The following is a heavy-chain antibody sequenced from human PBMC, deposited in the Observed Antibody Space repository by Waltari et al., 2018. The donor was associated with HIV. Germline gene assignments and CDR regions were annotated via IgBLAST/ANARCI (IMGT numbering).Heavy chain of an antibody. CDR2: ISWNSGTI. D-gene: IGHD4-17*01. Sequence: EVLLVESGGGLVQHGGSLRLSCAASGFKFADYAMHWVRQAPGKGREWVSSISWNSGTIGYADSVKGRFTISRDNAKNSLSLQMNSLRPGDTALYYCAKVGMTAVTSYAIDIWGQGTMVTVSS. CDR3: AKVGMTAVTSYAIDI. V-gene: IGHV3-9*01. J-gene: IGHJ3*02. CDR1: GFKFADYA.